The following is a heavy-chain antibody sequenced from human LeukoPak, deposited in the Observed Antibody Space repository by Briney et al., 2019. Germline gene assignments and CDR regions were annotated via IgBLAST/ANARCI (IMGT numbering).Heavy chain of an antibody. Sequence: SVKVSCKASGGTFSSYTISWVRQAPAQGLEWMGRIIPILGIAQYAQKFQGRGTITADKSTSTASMELSSLRSEDTAVYYCASPRALYCSSTSCQTANGAFDIWGQGTMVTVSS. J-gene: IGHJ3*02. CDR3: ASPRALYCSSTSCQTANGAFDI. V-gene: IGHV1-69*02. D-gene: IGHD2-2*01. CDR1: GGTFSSYT. CDR2: IIPILGIA.